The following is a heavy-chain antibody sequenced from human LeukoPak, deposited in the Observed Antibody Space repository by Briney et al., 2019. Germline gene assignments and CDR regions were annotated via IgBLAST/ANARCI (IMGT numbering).Heavy chain of an antibody. D-gene: IGHD7-27*01. V-gene: IGHV4-59*01. CDR2: IYYSGST. CDR1: GGSFSGYY. CDR3: ARGWGFTRYFDL. J-gene: IGHJ2*01. Sequence: PSETLSLTCAVYGGSFSGYYWSWIRQPPGKGLEWIGYIYYSGSTNYNPSLKSRVTISVDTSKNQFSLKLSSVTAADTAVYYCARGWGFTRYFDLWGRGTLVTVSS.